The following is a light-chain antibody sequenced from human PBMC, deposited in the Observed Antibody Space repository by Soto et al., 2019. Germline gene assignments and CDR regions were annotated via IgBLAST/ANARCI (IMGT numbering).Light chain of an antibody. Sequence: SYELTQVPSVSVAPGETARIPCGGNNIGTKSVNWYQQKPGQAPVLVVYDDSGRPSGIPERFSGTNSGNTATLTISRVEAGDEADYYCHMGDSSGDLGVFGTGTKLTVL. CDR2: DDS. CDR1: NIGTKS. CDR3: HMGDSSGDLGV. V-gene: IGLV3-21*02. J-gene: IGLJ1*01.